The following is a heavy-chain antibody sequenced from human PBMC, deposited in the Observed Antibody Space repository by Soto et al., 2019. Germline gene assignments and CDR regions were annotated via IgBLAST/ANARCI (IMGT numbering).Heavy chain of an antibody. D-gene: IGHD5-12*01. CDR1: GDSVSSNTAP. CDR3: AKGDNLGPKTGYAFDP. Sequence: SQTLSLTCAISGDSVSSNTAPWNWIRQSPSRGLEWLGRTYFRSKWYNDYAVSVKSRIIINPDTSNNQFSLQLNSVTPEDTAVYFCAKGDNLGPKTGYAFDPWGQGIMVTAPQ. J-gene: IGHJ5*02. V-gene: IGHV6-1*01. CDR2: TYFRSKWYN.